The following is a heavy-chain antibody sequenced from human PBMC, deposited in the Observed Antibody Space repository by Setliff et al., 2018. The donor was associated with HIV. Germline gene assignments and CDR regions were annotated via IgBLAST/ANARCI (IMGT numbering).Heavy chain of an antibody. V-gene: IGHV4-61*02. CDR3: ARGTGSYGSDY. D-gene: IGHD5-18*01. CDR2: IYTSGST. Sequence: LSLTCTVSGGSMSSGSYFWSWIRQPAGKGLEWIGRIYTSGSTDYNPSLKSRLTISVDTSKNQFSLKLSSVTAADTAVYYCARGTGSYGSDYWGQGTLVTVSS. J-gene: IGHJ4*02. CDR1: GGSMSSGSYF.